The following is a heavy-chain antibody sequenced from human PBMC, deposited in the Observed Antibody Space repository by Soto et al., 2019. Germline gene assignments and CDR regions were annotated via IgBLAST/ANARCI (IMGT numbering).Heavy chain of an antibody. CDR1: GGPFSSYT. CDR3: ARDLSSRIPAATIPENWLDP. D-gene: IGHD2-2*01. J-gene: IGHJ5*02. CDR2: IIPILGIA. Sequence: SLKVSCKASGGPFSSYTISWVRQAPGQGLEWMGRIIPILGIANYAQKFQGRVTITADKSTSTAYMELSSLRSEDTAVYYCARDLSSRIPAATIPENWLDPWGQGTLVTVSS. V-gene: IGHV1-69*04.